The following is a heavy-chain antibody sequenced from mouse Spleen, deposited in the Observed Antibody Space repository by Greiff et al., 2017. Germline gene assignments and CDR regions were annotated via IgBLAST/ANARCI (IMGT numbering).Heavy chain of an antibody. CDR1: GYTFTSYW. J-gene: IGHJ2*01. CDR3: ARTGYRYGDY. CDR2: IDPSDSYT. D-gene: IGHD2-14*01. V-gene: IGHV1-50*01. Sequence: QVQLQQPGAELVKPGASVKLSCKASGYTFTSYWMQWVKQRPGQGLEWIGEIDPSDSYTNYNQKFKGKATLTVDTSSSTAYMQLSSLTSEDSAVYYCARTGYRYGDYWGQGTTLTVSS.